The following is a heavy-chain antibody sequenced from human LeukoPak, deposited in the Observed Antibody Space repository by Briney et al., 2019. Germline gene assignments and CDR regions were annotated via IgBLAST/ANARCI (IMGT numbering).Heavy chain of an antibody. Sequence: PSETLSLTCTVSGGSITTTTYYWGWIRRPPGKGLEWIGYIYYSGSTNYNPSLKSRVTISVDTSKNQFSLKLSSVTAADTAVYYCARGSIPVNLDYWGQGTLVTVSS. J-gene: IGHJ4*02. CDR1: GGSITTTTYY. V-gene: IGHV4-61*05. D-gene: IGHD2-21*01. CDR3: ARGSIPVNLDY. CDR2: IYYSGST.